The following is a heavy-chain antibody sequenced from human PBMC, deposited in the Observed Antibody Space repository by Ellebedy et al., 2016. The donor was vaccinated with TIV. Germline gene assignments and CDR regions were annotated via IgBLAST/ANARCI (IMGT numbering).Heavy chain of an antibody. CDR2: IWYDGSNK. J-gene: IGHJ4*02. Sequence: GGSLRLXXAASGFTFSSYGMHWVRQAPGKGLEWVAVIWYDGSNKYYADSVKGRFTISRDNSKNTLYLQMNSLRAEDTAVYYCARGGASRLRFLEWLPGDFDYWGQGTLVTVSS. CDR1: GFTFSSYG. D-gene: IGHD3-3*01. CDR3: ARGGASRLRFLEWLPGDFDY. V-gene: IGHV3-33*01.